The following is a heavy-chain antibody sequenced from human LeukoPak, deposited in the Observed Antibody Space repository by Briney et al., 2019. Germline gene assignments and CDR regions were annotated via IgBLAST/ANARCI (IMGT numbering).Heavy chain of an antibody. D-gene: IGHD6-13*01. V-gene: IGHV3-74*03. CDR1: GFTFSSYW. Sequence: PGGSLRLSCAASGFTFSSYWMHWVRQALGKGLVWVSCIKSDGSSTTYADSVKGRFTISRDNAKNTLHLQMNSLRAEDTAVYYCARDSSSWYYDYWGQGTLVTVSS. CDR2: IKSDGSST. CDR3: ARDSSSWYYDY. J-gene: IGHJ4*02.